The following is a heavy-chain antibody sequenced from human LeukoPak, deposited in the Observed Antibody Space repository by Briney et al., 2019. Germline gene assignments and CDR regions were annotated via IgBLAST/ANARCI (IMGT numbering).Heavy chain of an antibody. Sequence: SETLSLTCTVSSYSISSDYYWAWIRQPPGKGLEWIGSIYHIGNTYYSPSLKSRVTISVDTSKNQFSLKLSSVTAADTAVYYCARDRGRWAFDYWGQGTLVTVSS. D-gene: IGHD1-26*01. V-gene: IGHV4-38-2*02. CDR3: ARDRGRWAFDY. CDR2: IYHIGNT. CDR1: SYSISSDYY. J-gene: IGHJ4*02.